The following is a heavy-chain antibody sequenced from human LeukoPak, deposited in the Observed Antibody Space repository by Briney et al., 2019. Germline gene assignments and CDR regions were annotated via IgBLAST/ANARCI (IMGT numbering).Heavy chain of an antibody. CDR3: ARVSPRPRFDY. CDR2: MYNSGST. D-gene: IGHD1-14*01. J-gene: IGHJ4*02. V-gene: IGHV4-59*01. Sequence: RPSETLSLTCTVSGGSISGSYWSWIRQPPGKGLEWIAYMYNSGSTNYNPSLKSRVTISVDTSKKQVSLKLSSVTAADTAVYYCARVSPRPRFDYWGQGTLVTVSS. CDR1: GGSISGSY.